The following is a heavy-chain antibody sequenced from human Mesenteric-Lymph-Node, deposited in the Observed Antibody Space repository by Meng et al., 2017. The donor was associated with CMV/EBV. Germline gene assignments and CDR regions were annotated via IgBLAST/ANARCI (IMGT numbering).Heavy chain of an antibody. CDR3: ARVGRGGSDFDY. CDR1: GDSITTTNW. CDR2: VYLSGST. Sequence: GAASGDSITTTNWWSWVRQPPGKGLEWIGEVYLSGSTNYNPSLESRVTMSVDKSKDQFSLKLTSVSAADTAVYYCARVGRGGSDFDYWGQGTLVTVSS. J-gene: IGHJ4*02. V-gene: IGHV4-4*02. D-gene: IGHD3-16*01.